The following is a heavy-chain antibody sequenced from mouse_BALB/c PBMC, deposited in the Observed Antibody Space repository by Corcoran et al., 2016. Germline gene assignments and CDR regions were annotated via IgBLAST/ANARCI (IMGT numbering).Heavy chain of an antibody. Sequence: QIQLVQSGPELKKPGETVKISCKASGYTFTNYGMNWVKQAPGKGLKWMGWINTYTGEPTYADDFKGRFAFSLETSASTAYLQINNLKNEDMATYFCARAVVAGGAMDYWGQGTSVTVSS. J-gene: IGHJ4*01. CDR1: GYTFTNYG. D-gene: IGHD1-1*01. V-gene: IGHV9-1*02. CDR3: ARAVVAGGAMDY. CDR2: INTYTGEP.